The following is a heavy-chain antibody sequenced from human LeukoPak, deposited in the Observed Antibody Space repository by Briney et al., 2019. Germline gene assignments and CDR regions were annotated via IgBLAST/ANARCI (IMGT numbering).Heavy chain of an antibody. J-gene: IGHJ5*02. CDR2: INHSGST. Sequence: KPSETLSLTCAVYGGSFSGYYWSWIRQPPGKGLEWIGEINHSGSTNYNPSLKSRVTISVDTSQNQFSLKLSSVTAADTAVYYCARDSSGIDPWGQGTLVTVSS. CDR1: GGSFSGYY. CDR3: ARDSSGIDP. D-gene: IGHD3-10*01. V-gene: IGHV4-34*01.